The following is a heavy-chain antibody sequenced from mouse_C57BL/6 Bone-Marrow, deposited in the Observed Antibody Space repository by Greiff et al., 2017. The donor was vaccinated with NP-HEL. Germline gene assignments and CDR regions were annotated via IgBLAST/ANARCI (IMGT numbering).Heavy chain of an antibody. D-gene: IGHD6-1*01. J-gene: IGHJ2*01. V-gene: IGHV1-52*01. CDR2: IDPSDSET. CDR3: ARATYYFDY. CDR1: GYTFTSYW. Sequence: QVQLQQPGAELVRPGSSVKLSCKASGYTFTSYWMHWVKQRPIQGLEWIGNIDPSDSETHYNQKFKDRATLTVDKSSSTAYMQLSRLTSEDSAVYYCARATYYFDYWGQGTTLTVSS.